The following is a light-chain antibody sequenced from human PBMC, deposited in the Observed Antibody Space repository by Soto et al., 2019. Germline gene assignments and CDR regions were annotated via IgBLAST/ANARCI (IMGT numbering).Light chain of an antibody. Sequence: QSALTQPPSASGTPGQRVTISCSGSNSNIGRSTVNWYQQLPGIAPKLVIYINDQRPSGVPDRFSGSKSGTSASLAISGLQSDDEAYYYCASWDDSLNGFVVFGGGTKLTVL. V-gene: IGLV1-44*01. CDR3: ASWDDSLNGFVV. J-gene: IGLJ2*01. CDR1: NSNIGRST. CDR2: IND.